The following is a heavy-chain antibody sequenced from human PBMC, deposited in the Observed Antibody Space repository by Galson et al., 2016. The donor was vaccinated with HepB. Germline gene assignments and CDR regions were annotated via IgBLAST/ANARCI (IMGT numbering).Heavy chain of an antibody. J-gene: IGHJ4*02. D-gene: IGHD2-21*02. CDR2: INQDGSEK. V-gene: IGHV3-7*01. Sequence: ETLSLTCAISGGSISSNNWWHWVRQPPGKGLEWVANINQDGSEKNYVDSVKGRFTISRDSAKNSLYLQMNSLRAKDTAVYYCARDSSAGDISWGQGTLVTVSS. CDR1: GGSISSNNW. CDR3: ARDSSAGDIS.